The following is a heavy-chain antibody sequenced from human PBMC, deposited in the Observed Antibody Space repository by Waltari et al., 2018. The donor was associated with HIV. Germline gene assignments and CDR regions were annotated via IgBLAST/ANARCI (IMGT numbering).Heavy chain of an antibody. D-gene: IGHD3-10*01. CDR2: ISGYNGNT. CDR3: ARGVSIVRGVMIRGHMDV. Sequence: VQLVQSGAEMRKPGASVKVSCRASGYTFSAYTISWVRQAPGQGLEWMGWISGYNGNTNYAQKFQGRGNKTTDTSTSTAHMELRSLRSDDTAVYYCARGVSIVRGVMIRGHMDVWGQGTTVTVSS. CDR1: GYTFSAYT. V-gene: IGHV1-18*01. J-gene: IGHJ6*02.